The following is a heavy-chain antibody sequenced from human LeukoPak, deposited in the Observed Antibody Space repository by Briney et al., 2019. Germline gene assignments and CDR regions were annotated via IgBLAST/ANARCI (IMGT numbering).Heavy chain of an antibody. V-gene: IGHV4-59*01. J-gene: IGHJ4*02. CDR2: IYYSGST. D-gene: IGHD1-26*01. CDR1: GGSISSYY. Sequence: TSETLSLTCTASGGSISSYYWSWIRQPPGKGLEWIGYIYYSGSTNYNPSLKSRVTISVDRSKNQFSLKLSSVTAADTAVYYCARGSYSVDYWGQGTLVTVSS. CDR3: ARGSYSVDY.